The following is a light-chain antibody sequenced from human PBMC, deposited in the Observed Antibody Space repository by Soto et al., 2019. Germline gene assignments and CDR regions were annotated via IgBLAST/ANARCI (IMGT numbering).Light chain of an antibody. V-gene: IGKV1-5*01. CDR3: QHYKMYSPWT. CDR2: DVS. Sequence: DIKMTQSPSTLSASVGDRVTITCRASQSISSWLAWYQQKPGKAPKLLIYDVSSLQSGVPSRFSGSGSGTEFTLTISSLQPDDFATYYCQHYKMYSPWTFGQGTKVDI. CDR1: QSISSW. J-gene: IGKJ1*01.